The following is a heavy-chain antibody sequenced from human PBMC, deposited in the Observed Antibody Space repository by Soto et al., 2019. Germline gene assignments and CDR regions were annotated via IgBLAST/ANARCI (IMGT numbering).Heavy chain of an antibody. CDR2: ISSSSSYI. Sequence: GGSLRLSCAASGFIFTNFYMTWIRQAPGKGLELVSYISSSSSYIYYADSVKGRFTISRDNAKNSLYLQMNSLRAEDTAVYYCARDTPDIVVVVAALSGMDVWGQGTTVTVSS. V-gene: IGHV3-11*06. CDR1: GFIFTNFY. D-gene: IGHD2-15*01. J-gene: IGHJ6*02. CDR3: ARDTPDIVVVVAALSGMDV.